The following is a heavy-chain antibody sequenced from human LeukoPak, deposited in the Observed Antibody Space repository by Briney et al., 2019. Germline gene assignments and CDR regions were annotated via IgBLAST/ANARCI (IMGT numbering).Heavy chain of an antibody. CDR2: ISSSSSYI. D-gene: IGHD5-18*01. V-gene: IGHV3-21*01. CDR3: AGGPELQLWLYDY. Sequence: PGGSLRLPCAASGFTFSSYSMNWVRQAPGKGLEWVSSISSSSSYIYYADSVKGRFTISRDNAKNSLYLQMNSLRAEDTAVYYCAGGPELQLWLYDYWGQGTLVTVSS. CDR1: GFTFSSYS. J-gene: IGHJ4*02.